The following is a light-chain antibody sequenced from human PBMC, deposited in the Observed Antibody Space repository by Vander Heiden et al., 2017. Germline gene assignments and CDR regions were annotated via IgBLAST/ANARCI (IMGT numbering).Light chain of an antibody. CDR2: GAT. Sequence: DIVLTQSPGTLSLSPGERGTLSCRASQSFSSNYLAWYQQKPGQAPRLLIYGATNRATGIPDRFSGSGSGTDFTLTISRLEPEDFAVYYCQQYHASPRTFGQGTNVEIK. CDR1: QSFSSNY. V-gene: IGKV3-20*01. J-gene: IGKJ1*01. CDR3: QQYHASPRT.